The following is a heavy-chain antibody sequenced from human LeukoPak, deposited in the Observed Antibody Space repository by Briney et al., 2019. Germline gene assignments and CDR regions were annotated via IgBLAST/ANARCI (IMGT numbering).Heavy chain of an antibody. J-gene: IGHJ4*02. D-gene: IGHD6-13*01. Sequence: GGSLRLSCADSGFTFSSYSMNWVRQAPGKGLEWVSSISSSSSNIYYADSVKGRFTISRDNAKNSLYLQMNSLRAEDTAVYYCALQGQLALNAPLDYWGQGTLVTVSS. CDR3: ALQGQLALNAPLDY. CDR2: ISSSSSNI. CDR1: GFTFSSYS. V-gene: IGHV3-21*01.